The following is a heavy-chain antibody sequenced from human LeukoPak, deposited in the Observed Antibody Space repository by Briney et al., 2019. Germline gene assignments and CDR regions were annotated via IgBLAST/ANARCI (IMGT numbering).Heavy chain of an antibody. Sequence: SETLSLTCTVSGGSISSGGYYWSWIRQHPGKGLEWIGYIYYSGSTYYNPSLKSRVTISVDTSKNQFSLKLSSVTAADTAVYYCARARQGSAIDYWGQGTLVTVSS. D-gene: IGHD3-10*01. J-gene: IGHJ4*02. CDR1: GGSISSGGYY. CDR3: ARARQGSAIDY. V-gene: IGHV4-31*03. CDR2: IYYSGST.